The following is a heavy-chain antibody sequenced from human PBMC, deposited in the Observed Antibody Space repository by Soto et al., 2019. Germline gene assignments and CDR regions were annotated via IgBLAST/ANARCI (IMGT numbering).Heavy chain of an antibody. V-gene: IGHV1-69*13. J-gene: IGHJ6*02. CDR1: GGTFSSYA. CDR2: IIPIFGTA. CDR3: ARVGQYYYDSSGYYNYGMDV. D-gene: IGHD3-22*01. Sequence: ASVKVSCKASGGTFSSYAISWVRQAPGQGLEWMGGIIPIFGTANYAQKFQGRVTITADESTSTAYMELSSLRSEDTAVYYCARVGQYYYDSSGYYNYGMDVWGQGTTVTVS.